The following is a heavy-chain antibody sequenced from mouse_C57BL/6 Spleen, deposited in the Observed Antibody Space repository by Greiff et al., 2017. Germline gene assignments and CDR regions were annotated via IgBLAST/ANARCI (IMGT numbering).Heavy chain of an antibody. CDR3: ASLITTVVENYAMDY. CDR1: GYTFTSYW. V-gene: IGHV1-55*01. CDR2: IYPGSGST. Sequence: LQQPGAELVKPGASVKMSCKASGYTFTSYWITWVKQRPGQGLEWIGDIYPGSGSTNYNEKFKSKATLTVDTSSSTAYMQLSSLTSEDSAVYYCASLITTVVENYAMDYWGQGTSVTVSS. J-gene: IGHJ4*01. D-gene: IGHD1-1*01.